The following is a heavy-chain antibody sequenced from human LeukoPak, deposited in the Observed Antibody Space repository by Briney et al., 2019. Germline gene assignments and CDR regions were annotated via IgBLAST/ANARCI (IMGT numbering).Heavy chain of an antibody. CDR3: AKGPERWLPVDY. Sequence: GSLRLSCAASGFPFSSYAMGWVRQAPGKGLEWVSAISGSGGSTYYADSVKGRFTISRDNSKNTLYLQMNSLRAEDTAVYYCAKGPERWLPVDYWGQGTLVTVSS. D-gene: IGHD5-24*01. CDR2: ISGSGGST. CDR1: GFPFSSYA. J-gene: IGHJ4*02. V-gene: IGHV3-23*01.